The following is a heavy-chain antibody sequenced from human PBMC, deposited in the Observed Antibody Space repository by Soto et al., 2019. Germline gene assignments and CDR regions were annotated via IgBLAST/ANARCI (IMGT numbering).Heavy chain of an antibody. D-gene: IGHD2-2*01. CDR1: GGSISSGGYS. V-gene: IGHV4-61*08. J-gene: IGHJ3*02. CDR3: ARYPRAPLVPAARGAFDI. Sequence: SETLSLTCAVSGGSISSGGYSWSWIRQPPGKGLEWIGYIYYSGSTNYNPSLKSRVTISVDTSKNQFSLKLCSVTAADTAVYYCARYPRAPLVPAARGAFDIWGQGTMVTVSS. CDR2: IYYSGST.